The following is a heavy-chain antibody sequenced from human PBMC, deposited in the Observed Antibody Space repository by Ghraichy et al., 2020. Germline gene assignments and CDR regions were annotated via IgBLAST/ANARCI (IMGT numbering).Heavy chain of an antibody. V-gene: IGHV1-8*01. CDR2: MNPNSGNT. CDR1: GYTFTSYD. Sequence: SVKVSCKASGYTFTSYDINWVRQATGQGLEWMGWMNPNSGNTGYAQKFQGRVTMTRNTSISTAYMELSSLRSEDTAVYYCARGITGYSSSWYWFDPWGQGTLVTVSS. D-gene: IGHD6-13*01. CDR3: ARGITGYSSSWYWFDP. J-gene: IGHJ5*02.